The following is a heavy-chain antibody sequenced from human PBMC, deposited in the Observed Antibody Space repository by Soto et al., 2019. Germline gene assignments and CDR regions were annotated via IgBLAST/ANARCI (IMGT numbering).Heavy chain of an antibody. CDR1: GGTFSSYA. Sequence: QVQLVQSGAEVKKPGSSVMVSCKASGGTFSSYAISWVRQAPGQGLEWMGGIIPIFGTATYAQKFQGRVTITADESTSAAYVELSSLRSEDTAVYYCARVPYGAVGNYYGMDVWGQGTTVTVSS. CDR2: IIPIFGTA. J-gene: IGHJ6*02. D-gene: IGHD4-17*01. V-gene: IGHV1-69*12. CDR3: ARVPYGAVGNYYGMDV.